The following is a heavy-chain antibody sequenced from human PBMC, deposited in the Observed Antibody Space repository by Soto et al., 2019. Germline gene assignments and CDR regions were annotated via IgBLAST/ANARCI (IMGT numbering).Heavy chain of an antibody. CDR2: INPNGGVT. Sequence: QVPLVQSGAEVRKPGASVTVSCRSSGDSFNDYYIHWVRQAPGQGFEWMGWINPNGGVTKYAQKFQGWVSMTRDTSIRTVYMQRSRLRSADTAVYYCARESGGATATLDYYYFYMDVWGTGTTVTVSS. J-gene: IGHJ6*03. CDR3: ARESGGATATLDYYYFYMDV. D-gene: IGHD5-12*01. CDR1: GDSFNDYY. V-gene: IGHV1-2*04.